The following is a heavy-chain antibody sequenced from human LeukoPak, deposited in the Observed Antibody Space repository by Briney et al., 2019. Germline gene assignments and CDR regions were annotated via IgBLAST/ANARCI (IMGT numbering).Heavy chain of an antibody. J-gene: IGHJ4*02. V-gene: IGHV4-59*01. CDR2: ISYSGST. D-gene: IGHD3-16*02. CDR1: GGSISGYC. Sequence: PSETLSLTCTVSGGSISGYCWSWIRQPPGKGLEWTGYISYSGSTNYNPSLKSRVTMSVDTSKNQFSLKLSSVTAADTAVYYCAREDRLSHHTVFDYWGQGTLVTVSS. CDR3: AREDRLSHHTVFDY.